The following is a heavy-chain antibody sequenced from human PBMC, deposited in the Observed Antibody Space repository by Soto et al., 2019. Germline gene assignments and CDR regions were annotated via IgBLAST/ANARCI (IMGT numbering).Heavy chain of an antibody. D-gene: IGHD1-26*01. CDR2: FDPEDGET. CDR1: GYTLTELS. Sequence: ASVKVSCKVSGYTLTELSMHWVRQAPGKGLEWMGGFDPEDGETIYAQKFQGRVTMTEDTSTDTAYMELSSLRSEDTAVYYCATFDYKNPLYYRDVMAFGAQGPTDPVS. V-gene: IGHV1-24*01. J-gene: IGHJ6*02. CDR3: ATFDYKNPLYYRDVMAF.